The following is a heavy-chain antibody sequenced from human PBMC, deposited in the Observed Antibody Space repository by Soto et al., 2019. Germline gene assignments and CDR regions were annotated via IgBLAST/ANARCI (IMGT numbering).Heavy chain of an antibody. CDR3: AKGDYGSGSYYHYYYYGMDV. CDR1: GFTFSSYA. J-gene: IGHJ6*02. V-gene: IGHV3-23*01. CDR2: ISGSGGST. D-gene: IGHD3-10*01. Sequence: EVQLLESGGGLVQPGGSLRLSYAASGFTFSSYAMSWVRQAPGKGLEWVSAISGSGGSTYYADSVKGRFTISRDNSKNTLYLQMNSLRAEDTAVYHCAKGDYGSGSYYHYYYYGMDVWGQGTTVTVSS.